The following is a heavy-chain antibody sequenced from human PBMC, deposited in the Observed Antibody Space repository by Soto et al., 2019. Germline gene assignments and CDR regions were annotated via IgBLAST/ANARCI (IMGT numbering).Heavy chain of an antibody. J-gene: IGHJ4*02. Sequence: GASVKVSCKASGYTFTSYGISWVRQAPGQGLEWMGWISAYNGNTNYAQKLQGRVTMTTDTSTSTAYMELRSLRSDDTAVYYCARDSPRYYYDSSGYYYLDYWGQGTLVTVSS. D-gene: IGHD3-22*01. V-gene: IGHV1-18*01. CDR3: ARDSPRYYYDSSGYYYLDY. CDR2: ISAYNGNT. CDR1: GYTFTSYG.